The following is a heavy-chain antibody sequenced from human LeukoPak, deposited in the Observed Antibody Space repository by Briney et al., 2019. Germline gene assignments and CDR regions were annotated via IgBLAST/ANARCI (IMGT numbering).Heavy chain of an antibody. CDR3: SKQVDFDPADAFDV. V-gene: IGHV3-23*01. J-gene: IGHJ3*01. Sequence: GGSLRLSCAASGFAFGSYAMGWVRQAPGKGLERVSAISGSDDSTYYADSVKGRFTTSRDKSKNTLYLQMNSLRAEDTAVYYCSKQVDFDPADAFDVWGQGTLVTVSS. CDR1: GFAFGSYA. CDR2: ISGSDDST. D-gene: IGHD3-9*01.